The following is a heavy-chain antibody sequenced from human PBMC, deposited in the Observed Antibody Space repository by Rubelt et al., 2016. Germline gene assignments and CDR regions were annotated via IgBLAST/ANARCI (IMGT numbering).Heavy chain of an antibody. J-gene: IGHJ5*02. Sequence: QLSESGGGLVQPGGSLRLSRAASGFTFTTYAMTWVRQAPGKGLECVSGVSGSGGSTDYADSVKGRFTISRDNSKNTLYLQMNSLRAEDTAVYYCANRVTPWGQGTLVTVSS. CDR3: ANRVTP. CDR1: GFTFTTYA. V-gene: IGHV3-23*01. CDR2: VSGSGGST.